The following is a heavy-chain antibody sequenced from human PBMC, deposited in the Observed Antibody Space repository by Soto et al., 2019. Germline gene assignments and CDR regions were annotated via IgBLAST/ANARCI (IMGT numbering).Heavy chain of an antibody. J-gene: IGHJ6*02. CDR2: ISYDGSNK. D-gene: IGHD6-19*01. V-gene: IGHV3-30-3*01. CDR1: GFTFSSYA. CDR3: ARGAPEWLVRMLYYYYYGMDV. Sequence: QVQLVESGGGVVQPGRSLRLSCAASGFTFSSYAMHWVRQAPGKGLEWVAVISYDGSNKYYADSVKGRFTISRDNSKNTLYLQMNSLRAEDTAVYYCARGAPEWLVRMLYYYYYGMDVWGQGTTVTVSS.